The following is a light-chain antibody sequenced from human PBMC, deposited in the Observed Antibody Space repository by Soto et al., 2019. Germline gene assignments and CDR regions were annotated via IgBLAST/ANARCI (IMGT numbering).Light chain of an antibody. J-gene: IGLJ2*01. V-gene: IGLV3-21*04. CDR1: NIGSKS. CDR2: YDS. CDR3: QVWDSSSDHVV. Sequence: SYELTQPPSVSVAPGKTARITCGGNNIGSKSEHWYQQKPGQAPVLVIYYDSDRPSGIPERFSGSNSGNTATLTISRVEAGDEADYYCQVWDSSSDHVVFGGGTKLTFL.